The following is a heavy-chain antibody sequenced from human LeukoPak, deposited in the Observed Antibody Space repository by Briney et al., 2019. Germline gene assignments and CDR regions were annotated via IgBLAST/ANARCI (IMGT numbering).Heavy chain of an antibody. J-gene: IGHJ4*02. CDR3: ARDRGAVAGYFDY. D-gene: IGHD6-19*01. CDR1: GGSISSSSYY. V-gene: IGHV4-39*07. CDR2: IYYSGST. Sequence: SETLSLTCTVSGGSISSSSYYWGWIRQPPGKGLEWIGSIYYSGSTYYNPSLKSRVTMSLDTSKNQFSLILSSVTAADTALYFCARDRGAVAGYFDYLGQGTQVTVSS.